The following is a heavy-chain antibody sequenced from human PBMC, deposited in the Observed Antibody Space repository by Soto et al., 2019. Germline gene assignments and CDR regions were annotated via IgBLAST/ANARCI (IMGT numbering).Heavy chain of an antibody. CDR3: ARGRYYYDSSGPVSYYYYYGMDV. Sequence: SETLSLTCTVSGGSISSGGYYWSWIRQHPGKGLEWIGYIYYSGSTYYNPSLKSRVTISVDTSKNRFSLKLSSVTAADTAVYYCARGRYYYDSSGPVSYYYYYGMDVWGQGTTVTVSS. D-gene: IGHD3-22*01. CDR2: IYYSGST. V-gene: IGHV4-31*03. J-gene: IGHJ6*02. CDR1: GGSISSGGYY.